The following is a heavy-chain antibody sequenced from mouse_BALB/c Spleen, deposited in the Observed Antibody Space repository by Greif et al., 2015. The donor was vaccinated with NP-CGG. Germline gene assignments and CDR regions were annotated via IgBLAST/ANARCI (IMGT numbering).Heavy chain of an antibody. CDR2: INPSNGGT. CDR3: TRYGNFFDY. CDR1: GHTFTSYY. J-gene: IGHJ2*01. V-gene: IGHV1S81*02. D-gene: IGHD2-1*01. Sequence: QVQLKESGAELVKPGASVKLSCKASGHTFTSYYMYWVKQRPGQGLEWIGEINPSNGGTNFNEKFKSKATLTVDKSSSTAYMQLSSLTSEDSAVYYCTRYGNFFDYWGQGTTLTVSS.